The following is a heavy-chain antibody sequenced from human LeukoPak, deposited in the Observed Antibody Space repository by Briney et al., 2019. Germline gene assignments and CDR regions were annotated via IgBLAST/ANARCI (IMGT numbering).Heavy chain of an antibody. J-gene: IGHJ5*02. CDR1: GFTFSSYG. Sequence: GGSLRLSCAASGFTFSSYGMHWVRQAPGKGLEWVAFIRYDGSNKYYADSVKGRFTISRDNSKNTLYLQMNSLRAEDTAVYYCAKDFYSSSWYGFSNWFDPWGQGTLVTVSS. V-gene: IGHV3-30*02. CDR3: AKDFYSSSWYGFSNWFDP. D-gene: IGHD6-13*01. CDR2: IRYDGSNK.